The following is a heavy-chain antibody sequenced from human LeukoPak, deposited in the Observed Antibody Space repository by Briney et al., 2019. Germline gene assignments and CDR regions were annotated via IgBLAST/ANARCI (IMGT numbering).Heavy chain of an antibody. Sequence: ATVKVSCKASGYIFTRYAISWVRQAPGQGLEWMGWISAYNGNTNYAQKLQGRVTMTTDTSTSTAYMELRSLRSDDTAVYYCARGDSVVAALVWYVYWGQGTLVTVSS. J-gene: IGHJ4*02. CDR2: ISAYNGNT. CDR3: ARGDSVVAALVWYVY. CDR1: GYIFTRYA. V-gene: IGHV1-18*01. D-gene: IGHD2-15*01.